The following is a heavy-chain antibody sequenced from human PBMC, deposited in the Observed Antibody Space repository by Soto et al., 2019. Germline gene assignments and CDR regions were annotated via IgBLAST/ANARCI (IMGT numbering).Heavy chain of an antibody. CDR2: INAGNGNT. J-gene: IGHJ3*02. CDR3: AIYCSGGSSLLSPAAFDI. CDR1: GYTFTDYF. Sequence: ASVKVSCKASGYTFTDYFMNWMRQAPGQRLEWMGWINAGNGNTKYSQKLQGRVTITRDTSASTAYMQLSSLRSEDTAVYYCAIYCSGGSSLLSPAAFDIWGQGTMVTVS. V-gene: IGHV1-3*01. D-gene: IGHD2-15*01.